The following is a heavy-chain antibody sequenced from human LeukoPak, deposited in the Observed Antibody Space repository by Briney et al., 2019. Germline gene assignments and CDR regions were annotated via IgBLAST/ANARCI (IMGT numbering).Heavy chain of an antibody. CDR3: ARDRSWIQLWLPKQKYYFDY. Sequence: ASVKVSCKASGYTFTSYGISWVRQAPGQGLEWMGWNSAYNGNTNYAQKLQGRVTMTTDTSTSTAYMDLRSLRSDDTAVYYCARDRSWIQLWLPKQKYYFDYWGQGTLVTVSS. D-gene: IGHD5-18*01. V-gene: IGHV1-18*01. CDR1: GYTFTSYG. CDR2: NSAYNGNT. J-gene: IGHJ4*02.